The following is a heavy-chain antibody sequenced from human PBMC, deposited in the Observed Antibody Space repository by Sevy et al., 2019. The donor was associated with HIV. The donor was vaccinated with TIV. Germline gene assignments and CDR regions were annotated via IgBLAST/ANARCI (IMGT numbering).Heavy chain of an antibody. D-gene: IGHD3-22*01. J-gene: IGHJ5*02. Sequence: ASVKVSCKASGYTFTSYDINWVRQATGQGLEWMGWMNPNSGNTGCAQKFQGRVTMTRNTSISTAYMELSSLRSEDTAVYYGARGGKAYDSRGYLWGVWFDPWGLGTLVTVSS. CDR2: MNPNSGNT. CDR1: GYTFTSYD. CDR3: ARGGKAYDSRGYLWGVWFDP. V-gene: IGHV1-8*01.